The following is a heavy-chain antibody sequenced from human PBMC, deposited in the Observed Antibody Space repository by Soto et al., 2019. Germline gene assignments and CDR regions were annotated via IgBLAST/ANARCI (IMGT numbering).Heavy chain of an antibody. CDR3: ARFGSLYYGMDV. D-gene: IGHD3-3*01. V-gene: IGHV5-51*01. CDR1: GYSFTTSYW. CDR2: VYPRDSDT. Sequence: HGESLKISCKGSGYSFTTSYWIGWVRQMPGKGLEWMGIVYPRDSDTRYSPSFQGQVTISADKSINTAYLQWSSLKASDTAMYYCARFGSLYYGMDVWGQGTTVTVSS. J-gene: IGHJ6*02.